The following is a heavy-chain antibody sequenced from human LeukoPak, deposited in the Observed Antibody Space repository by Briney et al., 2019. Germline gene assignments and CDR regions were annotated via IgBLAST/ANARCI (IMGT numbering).Heavy chain of an antibody. CDR3: ARSEDYYDSSGYSPKYYFDY. CDR2: IYTSGST. J-gene: IGHJ4*02. D-gene: IGHD3-22*01. Sequence: SQTLSLTCTVSGGSISSGSYYWSWIRQPAGKGLEWIGRIYTSGSTNYNPSLKSRVTIPVDTSKNQFSLKLSSVTAADTAVYYCARSEDYYDSSGYSPKYYFDYWGQGTLVTVSS. V-gene: IGHV4-61*02. CDR1: GGSISSGSYY.